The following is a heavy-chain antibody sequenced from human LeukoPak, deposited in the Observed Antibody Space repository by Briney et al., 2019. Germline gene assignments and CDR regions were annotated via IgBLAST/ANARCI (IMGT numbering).Heavy chain of an antibody. CDR3: AREGSSRPHDAFDI. CDR2: IIPIFGTA. D-gene: IGHD6-6*01. V-gene: IGHV1-69*06. J-gene: IGHJ3*02. CDR1: GGTFSSYA. Sequence: SVKVSCKASGGTFSSYAISWVRQAPGQGLEWMGGIIPIFGTANYAQKFQGRVTITADKSTSTAYMELSSLRSEDTAVYYCAREGSSRPHDAFDIWGQGTMVTVSS.